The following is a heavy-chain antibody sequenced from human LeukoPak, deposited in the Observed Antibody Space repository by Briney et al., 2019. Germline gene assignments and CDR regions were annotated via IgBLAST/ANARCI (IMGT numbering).Heavy chain of an antibody. CDR2: ISSSGSTI. CDR1: GFTFSDYY. D-gene: IGHD2-21*02. J-gene: IGHJ6*03. V-gene: IGHV3-11*01. CDR3: ARAGTAYYYYYYMDV. Sequence: GGSLRLSCAASGFTFSDYYMSWIRQAPGKGLEWVSYISSSGSTIYYADSVKGRFTISRDNAKNSLYLQMNSLRAEDTAVYYCARAGTAYYYYYYMDVWGKGTTVTVSS.